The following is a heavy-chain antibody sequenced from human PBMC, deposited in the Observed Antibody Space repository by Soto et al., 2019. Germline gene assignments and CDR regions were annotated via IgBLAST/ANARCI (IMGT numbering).Heavy chain of an antibody. V-gene: IGHV4-30-2*01. CDR1: GGSISSGGYS. D-gene: IGHD4-17*01. J-gene: IGHJ4*02. CDR2: IYHSGST. CDR3: ARAPTVTEFDY. Sequence: SETLSLTCAVSGGSISSGGYSWSWIRQPPGKGLEWIGYIYHSGSTYYNPSLKSRVTISVDRSKNQFSLKLSSVTAADTAVYYCARAPTVTEFDYWGQGTLVTVSS.